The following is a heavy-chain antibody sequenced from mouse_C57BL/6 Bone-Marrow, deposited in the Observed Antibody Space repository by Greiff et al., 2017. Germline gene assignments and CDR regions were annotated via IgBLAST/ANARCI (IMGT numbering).Heavy chain of an antibody. V-gene: IGHV14-1*01. Sequence: VQLKQSGAELVRPGASVKLSCTASGFNIKDYYMHWVKQRPEKGLEWIGWIDPEGGDTEYAPKFQGMATMTADTASNTAYLQLSSLTAEDTAVYYSTTEANWEMDYFDYWGQGTTLTVSS. CDR1: GFNIKDYY. J-gene: IGHJ2*01. CDR3: TTEANWEMDYFDY. CDR2: IDPEGGDT. D-gene: IGHD4-1*01.